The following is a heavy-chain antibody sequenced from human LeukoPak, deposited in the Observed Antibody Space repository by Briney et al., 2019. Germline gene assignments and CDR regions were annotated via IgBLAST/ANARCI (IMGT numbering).Heavy chain of an antibody. Sequence: GRSLRLSCAASGFTFSSYGMHWVRQAPGKGLEWVAVMWYDESHKYYADSVKGRFTISRDNSKSTLYLQMNSLRAEDTAVYFCARDGRNYDFKLDYWGQGTLVTVSS. CDR3: ARDGRNYDFKLDY. CDR1: GFTFSSYG. V-gene: IGHV3-33*01. CDR2: MWYDESHK. J-gene: IGHJ4*02. D-gene: IGHD1-7*01.